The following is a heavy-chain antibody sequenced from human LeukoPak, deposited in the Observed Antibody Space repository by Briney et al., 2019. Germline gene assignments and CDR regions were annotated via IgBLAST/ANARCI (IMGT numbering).Heavy chain of an antibody. V-gene: IGHV3-30*02. CDR2: IRYDGSNK. Sequence: GGSLRLSCAASGFTFGSYGMHWVRQAPGKGLEWVAFIRYDGSNKYYADSVKGRFTISRDNSKNTLYLQMNSLRAEDTAVYYCAKGPVDAIRNAFDIWGQGTMVTVSS. J-gene: IGHJ3*02. CDR3: AKGPVDAIRNAFDI. CDR1: GFTFGSYG. D-gene: IGHD1-14*01.